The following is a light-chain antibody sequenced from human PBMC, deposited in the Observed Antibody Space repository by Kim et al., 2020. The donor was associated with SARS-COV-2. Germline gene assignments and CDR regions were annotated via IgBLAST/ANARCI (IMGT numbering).Light chain of an antibody. CDR1: CLGKFC. J-gene: IGLJ1*01. CDR3: NSRDSSGYHHV. V-gene: IGLV3-19*01. Sequence: ALRPTGRFTGRGDCLGKFCVRWYQQVPGEASVLVLYGKNNRPSGIQERFSGSRAGKRASLTSTGAQAEDESDYYCNSRDSSGYHHVFGTGTKVTVL. CDR2: GKN.